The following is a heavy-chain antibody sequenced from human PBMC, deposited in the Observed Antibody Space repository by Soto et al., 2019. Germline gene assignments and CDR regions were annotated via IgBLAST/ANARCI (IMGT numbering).Heavy chain of an antibody. CDR2: FDPEDGET. V-gene: IGHV1-24*01. J-gene: IGHJ6*03. CDR1: GYTLTELS. Sequence: GASVKVSFKVSGYTLTELSMHWVRQAPGKGLEWMGGFDPEDGETIYAQKFQGRVTMTEDTSTDTAYMELSSLRSEDTAVYYCAAVGARHGANRKLYYYYYMDVWGKGTTVTVSS. CDR3: AAVGARHGANRKLYYYYYMDV. D-gene: IGHD1-26*01.